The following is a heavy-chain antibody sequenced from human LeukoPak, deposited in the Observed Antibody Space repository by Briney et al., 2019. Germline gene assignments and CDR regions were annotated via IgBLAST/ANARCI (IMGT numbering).Heavy chain of an antibody. Sequence: GGSLRLSCAASGFTVSSNYMSWVRQAPGKGLEWVSVIYSGGSTYYADSVKGRFTISRDNSKNTLYLQMNSLRAEDTAVYYCARDLAVAGTSYFDHWGQGTLVTVSS. J-gene: IGHJ4*01. CDR3: ARDLAVAGTSYFDH. D-gene: IGHD6-19*01. CDR1: GFTVSSNY. V-gene: IGHV3-53*01. CDR2: IYSGGST.